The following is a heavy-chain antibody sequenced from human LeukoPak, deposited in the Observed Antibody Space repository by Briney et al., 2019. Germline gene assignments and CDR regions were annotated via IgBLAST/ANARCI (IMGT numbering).Heavy chain of an antibody. Sequence: SETLSLTCTVSGGSINSSSYYWGWIRQPPGKGLEWIGSIFYSGNTYDNPSLKSRVTISVDTSENQFSLKLNSVTAADTAVYYCARHRSKWLQSSFDYWGQGTLVTVSS. V-gene: IGHV4-39*01. CDR3: ARHRSKWLQSSFDY. CDR2: IFYSGNT. D-gene: IGHD5-24*01. J-gene: IGHJ4*02. CDR1: GGSINSSSYY.